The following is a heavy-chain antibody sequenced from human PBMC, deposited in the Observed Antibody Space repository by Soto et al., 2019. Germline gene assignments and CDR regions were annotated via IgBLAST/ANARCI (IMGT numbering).Heavy chain of an antibody. Sequence: PGGSLRLSCAASGFTFSSYSMNWVRQAPGKGLEWVSSISSSSSYIYYAESVKGRFTISRDNAKNSLYLQMNSLRAEDTAVFYCARTEYSSSLVPSYYFDYWGQGTLVTVSS. V-gene: IGHV3-21*01. CDR3: ARTEYSSSLVPSYYFDY. J-gene: IGHJ4*02. CDR1: GFTFSSYS. D-gene: IGHD6-6*01. CDR2: ISSSSSYI.